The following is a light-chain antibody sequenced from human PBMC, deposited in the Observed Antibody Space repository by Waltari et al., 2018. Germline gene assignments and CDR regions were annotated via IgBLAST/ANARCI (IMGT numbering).Light chain of an antibody. Sequence: QSVLTQPPSVSGAPGQRVTIPCTGRSSHIGAGYDVHWYQPLPGTAPKLLIYGNTNRPSGVPDRFSGSKSGTSASLAITGLQAEDESDYYCQSYDSSLSAAVFGGGTKLTVL. V-gene: IGLV1-40*01. CDR1: SSHIGAGYD. J-gene: IGLJ3*02. CDR3: QSYDSSLSAAV. CDR2: GNT.